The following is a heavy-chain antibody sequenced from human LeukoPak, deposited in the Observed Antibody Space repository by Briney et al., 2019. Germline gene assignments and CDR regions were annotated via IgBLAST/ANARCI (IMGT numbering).Heavy chain of an antibody. CDR1: EFTFSTYW. V-gene: IGHV3-7*01. D-gene: IGHD2/OR15-2a*01. CDR2: IKQDGSEK. CDR3: ARGGKIAGYYYFYMDV. Sequence: GGSLRLSCVGSEFTFSTYWMSWVRQAPGKGLEWVAHIKQDGSEKYYVDSVKGRFTISRDNAKNSLFLQVNSLRAEDTAVYYCARGGKIAGYYYFYMDVWGKGTTVIVSS. J-gene: IGHJ6*03.